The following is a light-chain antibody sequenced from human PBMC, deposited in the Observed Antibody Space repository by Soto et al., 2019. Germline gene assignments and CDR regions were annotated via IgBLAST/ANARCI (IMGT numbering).Light chain of an antibody. CDR1: SSDLGGYNY. CDR2: DVS. CDR3: SSYTTTSTLV. J-gene: IGLJ2*01. Sequence: QAVVTQPASVSGSPGQSITFSCTGTSSDLGGYNYVSWYQQHPGKAPKLVIYDVSNRPSGVSNRFSGSKSGNTASLTISGLQADDEADYYCSSYTTTSTLVFGGGTKLTVL. V-gene: IGLV2-14*01.